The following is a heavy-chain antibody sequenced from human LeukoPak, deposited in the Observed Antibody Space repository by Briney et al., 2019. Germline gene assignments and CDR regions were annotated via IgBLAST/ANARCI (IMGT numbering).Heavy chain of an antibody. D-gene: IGHD6-13*01. CDR3: ARAAAGTAFDY. J-gene: IGHJ4*02. Sequence: QPGGSLRLSCAASGFTASSNYMSWVRQAPGKGLEWVSVIYSGGSTYYADSVKGRFTISRDNSKNTLYLQMNSLRAEDTAVYYCARAAAGTAFDYWGQGTLVTVSS. CDR1: GFTASSNY. CDR2: IYSGGST. V-gene: IGHV3-66*01.